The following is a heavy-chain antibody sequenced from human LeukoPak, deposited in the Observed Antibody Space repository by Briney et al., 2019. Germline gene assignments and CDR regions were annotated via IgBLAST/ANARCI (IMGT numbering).Heavy chain of an antibody. D-gene: IGHD2-2*01. V-gene: IGHV3-30-3*01. CDR2: ISYDGSNK. J-gene: IGHJ4*02. Sequence: GGSLRLSCAASGFTFSSYAMHWVRQAPGKGLEWVAVISYDGSNKYYADSVKGRFTISRDNSKNTLYLQMNSLRAEDTAVYYCARGPEYLGYFDYWGQGTLVTVSS. CDR3: ARGPEYLGYFDY. CDR1: GFTFSSYA.